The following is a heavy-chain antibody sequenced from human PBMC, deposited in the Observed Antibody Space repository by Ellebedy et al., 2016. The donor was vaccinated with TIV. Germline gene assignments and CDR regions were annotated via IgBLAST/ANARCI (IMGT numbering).Heavy chain of an antibody. V-gene: IGHV4-59*13. J-gene: IGHJ6*03. CDR2: THYSGSN. CDR3: ARDREVVVRTYYYNYYMDV. D-gene: IGHD2-2*01. CDR1: GGSISSVS. Sequence: SETLSLXXTVSGGSISSVSWSWIRQLPGKGLEWIGYTHYSGSNNYNPSLKSRVTISADTSKNQFSLKLSCVTAADTAVYYCARDREVVVRTYYYNYYMDVWGKGTTVTVSS.